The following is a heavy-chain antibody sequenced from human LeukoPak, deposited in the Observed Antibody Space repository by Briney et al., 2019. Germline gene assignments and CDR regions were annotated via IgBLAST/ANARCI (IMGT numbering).Heavy chain of an antibody. D-gene: IGHD2-15*01. V-gene: IGHV3-23*01. CDR2: ISGSGGST. CDR1: GFTFSSYA. CDR3: VPYCSGGSCSPAGLYYFDY. Sequence: GGSLRLSCAASGFTFSSYAMSWVRQAPGKGLEWVSAISGSGGSTYYADSVKGRFTISRDNSKNTLYLQMNSLRAEDTAVYYCVPYCSGGSCSPAGLYYFDYWGQGTLVTVSS. J-gene: IGHJ4*02.